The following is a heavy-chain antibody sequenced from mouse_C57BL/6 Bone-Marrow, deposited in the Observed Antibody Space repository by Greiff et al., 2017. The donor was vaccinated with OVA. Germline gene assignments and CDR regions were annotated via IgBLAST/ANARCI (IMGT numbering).Heavy chain of an antibody. V-gene: IGHV1-15*01. CDR2: IDPETGGT. CDR1: GYTFTDYE. Sequence: QVQLQQSGAELVRPGASVTLSCKASGYTFTDYEMNWVKQTPVHGLEWIGAIDPETGGTAYNQKFKGKAILTAAKSSSTAYMDLRSLTSEDSAVYYCTRGGYDSRVGYWGQGTSVTVSS. CDR3: TRGGYDSRVGY. D-gene: IGHD2-4*01. J-gene: IGHJ4*01.